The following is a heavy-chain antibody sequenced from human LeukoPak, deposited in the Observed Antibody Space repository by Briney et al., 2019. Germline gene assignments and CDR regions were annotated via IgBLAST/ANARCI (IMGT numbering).Heavy chain of an antibody. CDR1: GLTFSAYA. J-gene: IGHJ4*02. Sequence: PGGSLRLSCAASGLTFSAYAMNWVRQAPGKGPEWVSAISGSGGSTYYADSVKGRFTISRDNSKNTVYLQMNSLRAEDTAVYYCAKGDSRSYAVDYWGQGTLVTVSS. D-gene: IGHD1-26*01. CDR3: AKGDSRSYAVDY. CDR2: ISGSGGST. V-gene: IGHV3-23*01.